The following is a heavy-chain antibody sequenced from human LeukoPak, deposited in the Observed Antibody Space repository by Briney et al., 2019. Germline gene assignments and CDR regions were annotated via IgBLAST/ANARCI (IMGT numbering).Heavy chain of an antibody. Sequence: ASVKVSCKASGYTFSNYYIHCLRQAPGHGLEWMGMINPTGGSTEYAQKFQGRVTMTEDTSTDTAYMELSSLRSEDTAVYYCATGLRFPYSGYTLGDDYWGQGTLVTVSS. D-gene: IGHD5-12*01. V-gene: IGHV1-46*01. CDR2: INPTGGST. CDR3: ATGLRFPYSGYTLGDDY. J-gene: IGHJ4*02. CDR1: GYTFSNYY.